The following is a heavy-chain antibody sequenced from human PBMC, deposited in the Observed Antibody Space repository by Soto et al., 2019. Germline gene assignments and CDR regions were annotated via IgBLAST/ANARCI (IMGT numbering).Heavy chain of an antibody. V-gene: IGHV4-59*01. J-gene: IGHJ5*02. CDR2: IYYSGIT. CDR3: ARVYDFWSGYYWFDP. Sequence: SETLSLTCTVSGVSISSYYLSWIRQPPGKGLEWIAYIYYSGITDYNPSLKSRVTISVDTSKNQFSLKLSSVTAADTAVYYCARVYDFWSGYYWFDPWGQGTQVTVSS. CDR1: GVSISSYY. D-gene: IGHD3-3*01.